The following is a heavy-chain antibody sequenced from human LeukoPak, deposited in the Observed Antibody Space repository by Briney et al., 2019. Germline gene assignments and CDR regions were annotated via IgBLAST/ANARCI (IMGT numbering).Heavy chain of an antibody. D-gene: IGHD4-23*01. V-gene: IGHV4-34*01. CDR1: GGPFSGYY. J-gene: IGHJ6*02. CDR2: INHTGRS. Sequence: SETLSLTCEVHGGPFSGYYWSWIRQSPGEGLEWIGEINHTGRSHYNPSVESRVTISVDTSKNQFSLRLSSVTAADTGVYFCARARSARWGLDVWGQGTTVSVSS. CDR3: ARARSARWGLDV.